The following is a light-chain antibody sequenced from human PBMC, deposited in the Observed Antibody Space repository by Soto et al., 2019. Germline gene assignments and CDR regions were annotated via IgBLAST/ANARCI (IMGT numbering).Light chain of an antibody. CDR3: AAWDDSLNGPV. Sequence: QSVLTQPPSASGTPGQRVTISCSGSSSNIGSNTVNWHQQLPGTAPKLLIYSNNQRPSGVPDRFSGSKSGTSASLATSGLQSEDEADYYCAAWDDSLNGPVFGGGTKLTVL. CDR2: SNN. J-gene: IGLJ2*01. V-gene: IGLV1-44*01. CDR1: SSNIGSNT.